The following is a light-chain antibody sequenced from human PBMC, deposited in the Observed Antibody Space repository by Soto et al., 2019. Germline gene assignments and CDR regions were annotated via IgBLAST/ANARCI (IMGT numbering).Light chain of an antibody. Sequence: EIVLTQSPATLSLPPGERATLSCKASQSVSSYLAWFQHKPGQAPRLLIYDASNRATGVPPRFSGSGSGTDFTLIISSLEPEDFAVYYCQQRGSWPDTFGQGTKLEIK. CDR3: QQRGSWPDT. J-gene: IGKJ2*01. CDR2: DAS. CDR1: QSVSSY. V-gene: IGKV3-11*01.